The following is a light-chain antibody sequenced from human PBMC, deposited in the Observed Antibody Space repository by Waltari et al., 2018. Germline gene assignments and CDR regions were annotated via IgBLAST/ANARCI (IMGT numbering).Light chain of an antibody. CDR1: SDINVGTYR. CDR2: YKSDTDK. J-gene: IGLJ3*02. CDR3: LIWHSSAWV. V-gene: IGLV5-45*03. Sequence: QAVLTQPSSLSASPGASASLTCTLRSDINVGTYRINWYKQKPGSPPQYLLKYKSDTDKQRGAGGPAHCSVSNDSSANAGILLISGLQSENGADYYCLIWHSSAWVVGGGTKLTVL.